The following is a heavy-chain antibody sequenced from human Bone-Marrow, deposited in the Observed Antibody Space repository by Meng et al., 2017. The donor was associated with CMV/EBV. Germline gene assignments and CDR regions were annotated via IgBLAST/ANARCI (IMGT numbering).Heavy chain of an antibody. CDR1: GGSGSSGSYY. J-gene: IGHJ4*02. V-gene: IGHV4-61*01. CDR2: IYYSGSI. CDR3: ARSMINWNYFDY. D-gene: IGHD1-20*01. Sequence: VSGGSGSSGSYYWSWIRQPPGKGLEWIGYIYYSGSINYNPSLKSRVTISVDTSKNQFSLKLSSVTAADTAVYYCARSMINWNYFDYWGQGTLVTVSS.